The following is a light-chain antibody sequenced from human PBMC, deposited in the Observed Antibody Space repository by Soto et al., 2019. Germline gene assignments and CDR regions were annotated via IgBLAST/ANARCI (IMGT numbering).Light chain of an antibody. J-gene: IGLJ1*01. Sequence: QSALAQPASVPGSPGQSITISCTGTSSDVGAYNYVSWYQQNPGKAPKLLIYDVRYRPSGVSNRFSCSKSGNTAYLIISGLQAEDEADYYCSSFTSRHTYVFGSGTKVTVL. CDR3: SSFTSRHTYV. V-gene: IGLV2-14*01. CDR2: DVR. CDR1: SSDVGAYNY.